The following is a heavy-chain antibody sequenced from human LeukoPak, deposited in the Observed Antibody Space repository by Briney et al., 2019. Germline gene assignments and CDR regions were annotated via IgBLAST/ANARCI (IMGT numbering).Heavy chain of an antibody. CDR3: ARARRAAAGTRYYMDV. CDR2: MNPNSGNT. CDR1: GYTFTSYD. D-gene: IGHD6-13*01. J-gene: IGHJ6*03. Sequence: ASVKVSCKASGYTFTSYDINWVRQATGQGLEWMGWMNPNSGNTGYAQKFQGRVTMTRKTSISTAYMELSSLRSEDTAVYYCARARRAAAGTRYYMDVWGKGTTVTVSS. V-gene: IGHV1-8*01.